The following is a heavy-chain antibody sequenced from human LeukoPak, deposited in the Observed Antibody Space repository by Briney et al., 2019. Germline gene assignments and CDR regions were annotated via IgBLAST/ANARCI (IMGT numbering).Heavy chain of an antibody. CDR1: GFTFSSYE. Sequence: GGSLRLSCAASGFTFSSYEMNWVRQAPGKGLEWVSYISSSGSTIYYADSVKGRFTISRDNAKNSLYLQMNSLRAEDTAVYYCASADSGYAPYNYWGQGTLVTVSS. CDR2: ISSSGSTI. CDR3: ASADSGYAPYNY. D-gene: IGHD5-12*01. V-gene: IGHV3-48*03. J-gene: IGHJ4*02.